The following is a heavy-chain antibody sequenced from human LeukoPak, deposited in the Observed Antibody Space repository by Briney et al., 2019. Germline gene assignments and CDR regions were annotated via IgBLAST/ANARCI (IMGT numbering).Heavy chain of an antibody. V-gene: IGHV3-23*01. CDR3: AREKGRGVISPYYDC. CDR2: ITGNGGTT. Sequence: GGSLRLSCAASGFSFSNYGMNWVRQAPGKGLGWVSGITGNGGTTYYADSVKGRFSISRDNSRNTVYLQMNSLRAEDTAVYFCAREKGRGVISPYYDCWGQGTLVTVSS. D-gene: IGHD3-10*01. CDR1: GFSFSNYG. J-gene: IGHJ4*02.